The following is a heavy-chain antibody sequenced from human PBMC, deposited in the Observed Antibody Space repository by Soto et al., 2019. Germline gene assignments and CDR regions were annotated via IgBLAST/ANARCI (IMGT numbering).Heavy chain of an antibody. V-gene: IGHV3-23*01. D-gene: IGHD5-12*01. CDR3: AKGPRGSGYEGREYFDL. J-gene: IGHJ2*01. CDR1: GFTFSSYA. CDR2: ISGSGGST. Sequence: EVQLLESGGGLVQPGGSLRLSCAASGFTFSSYAMSWVRQAPGKGLEWVSAISGSGGSTYYADSVKGRVTISRDNSKNTIDLQMNSLIDEDTAVYYCAKGPRGSGYEGREYFDLWGRGTLVTVSS.